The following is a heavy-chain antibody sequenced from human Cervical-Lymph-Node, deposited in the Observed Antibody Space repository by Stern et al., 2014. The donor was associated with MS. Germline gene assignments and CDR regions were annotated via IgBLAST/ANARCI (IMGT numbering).Heavy chain of an antibody. CDR3: TTLDRSYPYYYYGMDV. Sequence: VQLVQSGGGLVKPGGSLRLSCAASGFTFRNAWMTWIRQAPGKGMEGVCRIQSKTDGGPTDYAAPVKSRFNHSRDDSKNTLYLQMNSLKTEDTAVYYCTTLDRSYPYYYYGMDVWGQGTTVTVSS. V-gene: IGHV3-15*01. CDR1: GFTFRNAW. J-gene: IGHJ6*02. CDR2: IQSKTDGGPT. D-gene: IGHD1-26*01.